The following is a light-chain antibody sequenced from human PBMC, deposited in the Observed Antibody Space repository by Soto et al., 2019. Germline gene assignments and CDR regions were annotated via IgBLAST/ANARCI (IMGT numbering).Light chain of an antibody. CDR2: KAS. CDR1: QGISSA. CDR3: QQYDM. Sequence: DIQMTQPPSTLSASVGDTVTITCRASQGISSALAWYQQIPGGAPKLLIYKASILESGVPSRFSGSGSGTEFTLTITSLQPEDFATYYCQQYDMFGPGTKVDIK. J-gene: IGKJ1*01. V-gene: IGKV1-5*03.